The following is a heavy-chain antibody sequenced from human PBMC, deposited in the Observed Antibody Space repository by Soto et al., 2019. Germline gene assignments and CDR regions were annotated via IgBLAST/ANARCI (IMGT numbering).Heavy chain of an antibody. V-gene: IGHV1-69*12. Sequence: QVQLVQSGAEVKKPGSSVKVSCKASGGTFSSYAISWVRQAPGQGLEWMGGIIPIFGTANYAQKFQGRVTITADASTSAAYKELSSLRSEDTAVYYCARRQRDGYVYWFDYWGQGTLVTVSS. CDR2: IIPIFGTA. CDR3: ARRQRDGYVYWFDY. D-gene: IGHD2-8*02. CDR1: GGTFSSYA. J-gene: IGHJ4*02.